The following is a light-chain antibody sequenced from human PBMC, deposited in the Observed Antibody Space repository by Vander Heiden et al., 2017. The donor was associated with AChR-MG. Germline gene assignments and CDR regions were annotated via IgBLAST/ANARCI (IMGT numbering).Light chain of an antibody. V-gene: IGLV7-43*01. CDR3: LRYYGGARV. CDR1: PGPVTSGYY. Sequence: TVVTQGPSLPVSPGGPVTHTRAPSPGPVTSGYYPNRFQQKPGQAPRELIYSTRNKLSGTPARFSGSLLGGKAALTLSGVQPEDEAEYYCLRYYGGARVFGGGTKLTVL. J-gene: IGLJ3*02. CDR2: STR.